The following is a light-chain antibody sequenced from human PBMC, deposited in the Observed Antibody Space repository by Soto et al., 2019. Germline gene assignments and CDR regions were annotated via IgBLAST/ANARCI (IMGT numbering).Light chain of an antibody. V-gene: IGKV3-20*01. Sequence: EIVLTQSPGTLSFSPGERATLSCRASQSVSSSYFAWYQQKPGQAPRLLIYGASSRATGIPDRFSGSGSGTDFTLTISRLEPEDFAVYYCQQYGSLRWTFGQGTKVDI. CDR1: QSVSSSY. CDR3: QQYGSLRWT. J-gene: IGKJ1*01. CDR2: GAS.